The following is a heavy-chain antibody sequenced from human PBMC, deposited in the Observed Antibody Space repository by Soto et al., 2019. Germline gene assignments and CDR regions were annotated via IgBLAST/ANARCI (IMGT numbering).Heavy chain of an antibody. Sequence: SETLSLTCAVSGSSIRSGGFSWSWIRQSTGQGLELIGYIYYSGSTYYNPSLKSRVKISVARSNNELPLRLSSVTAADTAVYYCPRVTFIRKGYDAATDYYYFDYWGQGTLVTVSS. D-gene: IGHD2-15*01. CDR3: PRVTFIRKGYDAATDYYYFDY. CDR2: IYYSGST. V-gene: IGHV4-30-2*06. CDR1: GSSIRSGGFS. J-gene: IGHJ4*02.